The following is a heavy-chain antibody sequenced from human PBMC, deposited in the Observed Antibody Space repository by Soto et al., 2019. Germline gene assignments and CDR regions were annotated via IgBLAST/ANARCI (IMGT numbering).Heavy chain of an antibody. CDR2: IIPIFGTA. V-gene: IGHV1-69*13. D-gene: IGHD6-6*01. Sequence: SVKVSCKASGVTFSSYAISWVRQAPGQGLEWMGGIIPIFGTANYAQKFQGRVTITADESTSTAYMELSSLRSEDTAVYYCARTPDSSSSVNYYYYYGMDVWGQGTTVTVSS. CDR3: ARTPDSSSSVNYYYYYGMDV. CDR1: GVTFSSYA. J-gene: IGHJ6*02.